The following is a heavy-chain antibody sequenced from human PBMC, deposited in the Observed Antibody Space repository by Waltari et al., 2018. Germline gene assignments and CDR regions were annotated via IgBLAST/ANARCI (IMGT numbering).Heavy chain of an antibody. J-gene: IGHJ4*02. CDR1: GGTFSSYA. V-gene: IGHV1-69*05. D-gene: IGHD6-13*01. Sequence: QVQLVQSGAEVKKPGSSVKVSCKASGGTFSSYAISWVRQAPGQGLEWMGGISPILGTANYAHTFQARVTITTDESTSTAYMALSSLRSEDTAVYYCARSGIAAAGVGVYWGQGTLVTVSS. CDR3: ARSGIAAAGVGVY. CDR2: ISPILGTA.